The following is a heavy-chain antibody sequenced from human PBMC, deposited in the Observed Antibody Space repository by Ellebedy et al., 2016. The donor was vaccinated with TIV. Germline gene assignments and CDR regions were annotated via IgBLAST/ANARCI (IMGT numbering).Heavy chain of an antibody. J-gene: IGHJ3*02. CDR2: IYYSGSA. V-gene: IGHV4-59*01. CDR3: ARDPNRAFDI. CDR1: GGSITSYY. Sequence: MPSETLSLTCTVSGGSITSYYWSWIRQPPGKGLEWIGNIYYSGSADYNPPLKSRVTISVDTSKNQFSLKLTSVTAADTAVYYCARDPNRAFDIWGQGTVVTVSS. D-gene: IGHD1-14*01.